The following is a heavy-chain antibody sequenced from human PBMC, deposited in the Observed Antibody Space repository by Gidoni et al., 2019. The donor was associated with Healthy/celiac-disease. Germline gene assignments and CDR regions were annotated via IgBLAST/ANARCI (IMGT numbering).Heavy chain of an antibody. CDR2: INPNSGNT. J-gene: IGHJ6*02. Sequence: QVQLVQSGAEVKKPGASVKVSCKASGYTFTSYDINWVRQATGQGLVWMGWINPNSGNTGYAQKFQGRVTMTRNTSISTAYMELSSLRSEDTAVYYCARGFEGLGFVVVINSHYYYGMDVWGQGTTVTVSS. D-gene: IGHD3-3*01. CDR3: ARGFEGLGFVVVINSHYYYGMDV. CDR1: GYTFTSYD. V-gene: IGHV1-8*01.